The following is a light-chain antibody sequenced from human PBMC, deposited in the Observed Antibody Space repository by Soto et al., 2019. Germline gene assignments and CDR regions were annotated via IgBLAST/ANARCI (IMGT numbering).Light chain of an antibody. J-gene: IGLJ2*01. CDR2: ENS. Sequence: QSALTQPASVSGSPGQSITISCTGTSSDVGSYNPVSWYQQHPGKAPKLMIYENSRRPSGVSDRFSASKSGNTASLTISGLQAEDEADYYCSSYAGTYSVVFGGGTQLTVL. V-gene: IGLV2-23*01. CDR3: SSYAGTYSVV. CDR1: SSDVGSYNP.